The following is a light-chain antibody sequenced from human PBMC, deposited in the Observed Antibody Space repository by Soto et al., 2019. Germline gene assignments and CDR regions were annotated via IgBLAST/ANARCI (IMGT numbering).Light chain of an antibody. V-gene: IGLV1-51*01. J-gene: IGLJ1*01. CDR3: GSWDSSLSAYV. CDR1: SSKTRGNS. Sequence: QSVLTQPPSVSAAPGHKVTIPCAGSSSKTRGNSVSWYQPIPGTAPKLHIDDDNKRPSGIPDRYSGSKSGTSATLGITGFQTGDEADYYCGSWDSSLSAYVFGTGTKVTVL. CDR2: DDN.